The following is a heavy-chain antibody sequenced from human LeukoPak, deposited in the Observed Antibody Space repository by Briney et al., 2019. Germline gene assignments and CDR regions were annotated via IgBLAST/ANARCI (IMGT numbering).Heavy chain of an antibody. CDR2: VYYTGST. Sequence: SETLSLTCTVSGGSVTSGGYYWSWIRQHPGKGLEWIGYVYYTGSTYYNPSLKSRVTITPDTSKNQFSLKVSSVTAADTAVYYCARISAGRYGMDVWGQGTTVTVSS. V-gene: IGHV4-31*03. CDR1: GGSVTSGGYY. J-gene: IGHJ6*02. D-gene: IGHD6-6*01. CDR3: ARISAGRYGMDV.